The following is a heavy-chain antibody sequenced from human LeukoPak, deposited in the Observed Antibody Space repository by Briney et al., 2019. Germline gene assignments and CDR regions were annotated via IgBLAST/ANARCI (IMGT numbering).Heavy chain of an antibody. J-gene: IGHJ6*02. CDR3: ASAIAARPRENYYYYYYGMDV. V-gene: IGHV1-2*02. CDR1: GGTFSSYA. Sequence: ASVKVSCKASGGTFSSYAISWVRQAPGQGLEWMGWINPNSGGTNYAQKVQGRVTMTRDTSISTAYMELSRLRSDDTAVYYCASAIAARPRENYYYYYYGMDVWGQGTTVTVSS. D-gene: IGHD6-6*01. CDR2: INPNSGGT.